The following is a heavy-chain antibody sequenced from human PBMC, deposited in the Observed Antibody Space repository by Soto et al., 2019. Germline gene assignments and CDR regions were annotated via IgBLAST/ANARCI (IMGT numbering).Heavy chain of an antibody. CDR3: ARDRDRFDP. J-gene: IGHJ5*02. CDR1: GGSISSSSYY. Sequence: SETLSLTCTVSGGSISSSSYYWGWIRQPPGKGLEWIGSIYYSGSTYYNPSLKSRVTISVDTSKNQFSLKLSSGTAADTAVYYCARDRDRFDPWGQGTLVTVSS. V-gene: IGHV4-39*02. CDR2: IYYSGST.